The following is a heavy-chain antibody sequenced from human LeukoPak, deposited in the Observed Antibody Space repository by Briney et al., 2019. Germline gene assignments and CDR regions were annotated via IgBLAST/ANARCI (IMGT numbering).Heavy chain of an antibody. CDR2: IYYSGST. D-gene: IGHD5-18*01. Sequence: SETLSLTCTVSGGSVSSGSYYWSWIRQPPGKGLEWIGYIYYSGSTNYNPSLKSRVTISVDTSKNQFSLKLSSMTAADTAVYYCAREGVGYSYGYAWFDPWGQGTLVTVSS. J-gene: IGHJ5*02. V-gene: IGHV4-61*01. CDR3: AREGVGYSYGYAWFDP. CDR1: GGSVSSGSYY.